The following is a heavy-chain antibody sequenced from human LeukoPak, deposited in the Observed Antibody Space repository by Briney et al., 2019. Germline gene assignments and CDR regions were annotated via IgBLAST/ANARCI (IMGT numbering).Heavy chain of an antibody. D-gene: IGHD6-19*01. CDR2: INHSGST. V-gene: IGHV4-4*02. CDR1: GFTLSNVW. J-gene: IGHJ6*02. CDR3: ARIVWDVYSGWYFQSDYYYYGMDV. Sequence: PGGSLRLSCAASGFTLSNVWMNWVRQAPGKGLEWIGEINHSGSTNYNPSLKSRVTISVDTSKNQFSLKLSSVTAADTAVYYCARIVWDVYSGWYFQSDYYYYGMDVWGQGTTVTVSS.